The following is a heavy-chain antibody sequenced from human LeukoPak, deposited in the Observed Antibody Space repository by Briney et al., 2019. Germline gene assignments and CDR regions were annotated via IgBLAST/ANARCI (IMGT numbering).Heavy chain of an antibody. CDR2: INHSGST. D-gene: IGHD3-3*01. J-gene: IGHJ4*02. V-gene: IGHV4-4*02. Sequence: PSETLSLTCAVSGGSISSSNWWSWVRQPPGKGLEWIGEINHSGSTNYNPSLKSRVTISVDTSKNQFSLKLSSVTAADTAVYYCARNDFWSGYYTGFDYWGQGALVTVSS. CDR3: ARNDFWSGYYTGFDY. CDR1: GGSISSSNW.